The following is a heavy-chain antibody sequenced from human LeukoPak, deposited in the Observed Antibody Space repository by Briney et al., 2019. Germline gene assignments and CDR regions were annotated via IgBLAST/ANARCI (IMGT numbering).Heavy chain of an antibody. J-gene: IGHJ3*02. CDR3: ARGGDIVVVPAAMGAAHGAFDI. Sequence: PGGSLRLSCAASGFTVSSNYMSWVRQAPGKGLEWVSVIYSGGSTYYADSVTDGFTISSENSKNTPYLQINSLRAEDRAVFYCARGGDIVVVPAAMGAAHGAFDIWARETRVTVPS. V-gene: IGHV3-53*01. D-gene: IGHD2-2*01. CDR2: IYSGGST. CDR1: GFTVSSNY.